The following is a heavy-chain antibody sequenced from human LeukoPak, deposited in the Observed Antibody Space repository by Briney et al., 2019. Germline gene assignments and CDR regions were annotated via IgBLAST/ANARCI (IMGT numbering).Heavy chain of an antibody. J-gene: IGHJ4*02. CDR1: GYTFTGYY. CDR3: ARGRFLDSPLSYYFDY. V-gene: IGHV1-2*02. Sequence: GASVKVSCKASGYTFTGYYMHRVRQAPGQGLEWMGWINPNSGGTNYAQKFQGRVTMTRDTSISTAYMELSRLRSDDTAVYYCARGRFLDSPLSYYFDYWGQGTLVTVSS. CDR2: INPNSGGT. D-gene: IGHD3-3*01.